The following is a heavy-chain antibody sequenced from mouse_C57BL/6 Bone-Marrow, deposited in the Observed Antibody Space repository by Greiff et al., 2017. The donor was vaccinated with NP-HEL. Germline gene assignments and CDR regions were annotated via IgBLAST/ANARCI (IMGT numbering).Heavy chain of an antibody. D-gene: IGHD3-2*02. CDR1: GFTFSSYA. Sequence: EVQVVESGGGLVKPGGSLKLSCAASGFTFSSYAMSWVRQTPEKRLEWVATISDGGSYTYYPDNVKGRFTISRDNAKNNLYLQMSHLKSEDTAMYYCARDASSGPAWFAYWGQGTLVTVSA. CDR2: ISDGGSYT. CDR3: ARDASSGPAWFAY. V-gene: IGHV5-4*01. J-gene: IGHJ3*01.